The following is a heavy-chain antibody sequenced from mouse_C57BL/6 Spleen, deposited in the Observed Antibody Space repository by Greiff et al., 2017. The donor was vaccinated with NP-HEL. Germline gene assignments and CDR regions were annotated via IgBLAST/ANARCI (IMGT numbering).Heavy chain of an antibody. CDR2: IDPANGNT. J-gene: IGHJ1*03. D-gene: IGHD2-4*01. Sequence: LVESVAELVRPGASVKLSCTASGFNIKNTYMHWVKQRPEQGLEWIGRIDPANGNTKYAPKFQGKATITADTSSNTAYLQLSSLTSEDTAIYYCARGNYYDYDSWYFDVWGTGTTVTVSS. CDR3: ARGNYYDYDSWYFDV. V-gene: IGHV14-3*01. CDR1: GFNIKNTY.